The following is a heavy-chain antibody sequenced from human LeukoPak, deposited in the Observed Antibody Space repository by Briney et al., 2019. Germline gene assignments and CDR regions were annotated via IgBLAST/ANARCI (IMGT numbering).Heavy chain of an antibody. CDR1: GGSISGYH. Sequence: SGTLSLTCTASGGSISGYHWSWVRQPPGKGLEWLSYIYYSGSSNYNPSIKSRVNISVDPPKNQFSLKMSSVTAADTAVYYCARVPRSYYYYNYMDVWGKGTTVTVSS. J-gene: IGHJ6*03. CDR3: ARVPRSYYYYNYMDV. V-gene: IGHV4-59*01. CDR2: IYYSGSS.